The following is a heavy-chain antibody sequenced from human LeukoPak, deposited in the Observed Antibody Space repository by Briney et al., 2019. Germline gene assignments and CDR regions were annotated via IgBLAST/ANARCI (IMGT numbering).Heavy chain of an antibody. CDR3: ARGALTTVVTRGYWYFDL. V-gene: IGHV1-18*01. Sequence: ASVKVSCKTSGYTFTNYGISWVRQAPGQGLEWMGWISAYNGNTNYTQNLQGRVTMTTDTSTSTAYMELRSLRSDDTAVYYCARGALTTVVTRGYWYFDLWGRGTLVTVSS. J-gene: IGHJ2*01. CDR1: GYTFTNYG. CDR2: ISAYNGNT. D-gene: IGHD4-23*01.